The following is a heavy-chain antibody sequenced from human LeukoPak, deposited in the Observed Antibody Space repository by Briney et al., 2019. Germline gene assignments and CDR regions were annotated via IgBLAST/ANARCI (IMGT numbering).Heavy chain of an antibody. V-gene: IGHV1-3*04. CDR1: GYTFTTYA. CDR3: AREALWFGHAFDI. J-gene: IGHJ3*02. Sequence: ASVKVSCKASGYTFTTYAMHWVRQAPGQRLEWMGWINTGNGNTKYSQKFQGRVTITRDTSASTAYMELSSLRSEDTAVYYCAREALWFGHAFDIWGQGTMVTVPS. D-gene: IGHD3-10*01. CDR2: INTGNGNT.